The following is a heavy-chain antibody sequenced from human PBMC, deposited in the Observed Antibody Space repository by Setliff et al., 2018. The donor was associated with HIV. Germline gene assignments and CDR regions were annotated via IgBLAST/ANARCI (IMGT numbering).Heavy chain of an antibody. Sequence: SVKVSCKASGGTFSSYAISWVRQAPGQGLDWMGGIIPVFGTTNYAQKFQGRVTITADESTCTAYMELSSLRSEDTAVYYCARGGVYYYDRSGWSMDYWGQGTLVTVSS. D-gene: IGHD3-22*01. CDR3: ARGGVYYYDRSGWSMDY. V-gene: IGHV1-69*13. J-gene: IGHJ4*02. CDR2: IIPVFGTT. CDR1: GGTFSSYA.